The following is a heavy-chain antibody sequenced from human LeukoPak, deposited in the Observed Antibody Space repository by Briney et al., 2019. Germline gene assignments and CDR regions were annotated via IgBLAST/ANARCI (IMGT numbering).Heavy chain of an antibody. V-gene: IGHV1-8*03. Sequence: GASVKVSCKASGYTFTSYYMHWVRQATGQGLEWMGWMNPNSGNTGYAQKFQGRVTITRNTSISTAYMELSSLRSEDTAVYYCARGGYSSSWYDYWGQGTLVTVSS. J-gene: IGHJ4*02. CDR2: MNPNSGNT. CDR3: ARGGYSSSWYDY. CDR1: GYTFTSYY. D-gene: IGHD6-13*01.